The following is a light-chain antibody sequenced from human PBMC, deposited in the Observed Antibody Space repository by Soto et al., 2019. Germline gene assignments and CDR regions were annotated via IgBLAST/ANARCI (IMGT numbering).Light chain of an antibody. CDR3: QQANSCPFT. V-gene: IGKV1-12*01. Sequence: DIEMTQSPASVSLSPGDRATLTCRASQNIRSWLAWYQQKPGKAPKLLIYVSSSMQSGVPARFSGSGSGTDFTLTISSLQPEDFATYYCQQANSCPFTFGHGTKVDLK. J-gene: IGKJ3*01. CDR1: QNIRSW. CDR2: VSS.